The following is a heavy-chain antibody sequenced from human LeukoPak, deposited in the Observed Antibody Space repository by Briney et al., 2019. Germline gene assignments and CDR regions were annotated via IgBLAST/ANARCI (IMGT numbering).Heavy chain of an antibody. J-gene: IGHJ5*02. CDR1: GYTFTNYA. V-gene: IGHV1-3*03. CDR2: INTGNGYT. D-gene: IGHD6-13*01. CDR3: ARDPYSSSGNWFDP. Sequence: ASVKVSCKASGYTFTNYAMHWVRQAPGQRLEWMGWINTGNGYTKYSQEFQGRVTITRDTSAGTAYMELSSLRSEDMAVYYCARDPYSSSGNWFDPWGQGTLVTVSS.